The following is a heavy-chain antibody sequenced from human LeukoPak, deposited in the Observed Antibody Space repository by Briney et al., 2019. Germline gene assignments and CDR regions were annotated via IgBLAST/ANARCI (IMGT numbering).Heavy chain of an antibody. D-gene: IGHD3-10*01. CDR3: ARHRNYYGSGSYKVWFDP. CDR1: GGSFSGYY. V-gene: IGHV4-34*01. Sequence: SETLSLTCAVYGGSFSGYYWSWIRQPPGKALEWIGSIYYSGSTYYNPSLKSRVTISVDTSKNQFSLKLSSVTAADTAVYYCARHRNYYGSGSYKVWFDPWGQGTLVTVSS. CDR2: IYYSGST. J-gene: IGHJ5*02.